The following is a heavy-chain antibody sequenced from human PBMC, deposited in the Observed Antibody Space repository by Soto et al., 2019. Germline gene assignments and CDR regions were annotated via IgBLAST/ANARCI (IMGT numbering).Heavy chain of an antibody. D-gene: IGHD2-8*01. CDR1: GGSISSGDYY. CDR2: IYYSGST. V-gene: IGHV4-30-4*01. Sequence: SETLSLTCTVSGGSISSGDYYWSWIRQPPGKGLEWIGYIYYSGSTYYNPSLKSRVTISVDTSKNQFSLKLSSVTAADTAVYYCASLYCTNGVCPIRYFDLWGRGTLVTVSS. J-gene: IGHJ2*01. CDR3: ASLYCTNGVCPIRYFDL.